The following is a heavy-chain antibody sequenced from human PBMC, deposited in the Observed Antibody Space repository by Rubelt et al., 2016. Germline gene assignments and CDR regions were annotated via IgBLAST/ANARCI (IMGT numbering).Heavy chain of an antibody. CDR1: GYTFTGYY. J-gene: IGHJ5*02. V-gene: IGHV7-4-1*02. CDR3: ARAGGYYDSRGVFDP. CDR2: INTNTGNP. Sequence: QVQLVQSGAEVKKPGASVKVSCKASGYTFTGYYMHWVRQAPGQGLEWMGWINTNTGNPTYAQGFTGRFVFALGTSDSTAYLQSSSLKAEDTAVYYCARAGGYYDSRGVFDPWGQGTLVTVSS. D-gene: IGHD3-22*01.